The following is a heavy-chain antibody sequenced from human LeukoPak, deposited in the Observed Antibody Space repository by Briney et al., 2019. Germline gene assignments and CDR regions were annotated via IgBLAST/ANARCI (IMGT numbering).Heavy chain of an antibody. V-gene: IGHV3-23*01. CDR3: AKEVADFTMAVPHWDYFDY. D-gene: IGHD3-3*01. J-gene: IGHJ4*02. CDR2: ISGSGGAT. Sequence: GGSLRLSCVASGFTFSSYAMSWVRQSPGKGLEWVSGISGSGGATYSADSVKGRFTISRDNSKNTLYLQINSLRAEDTAVYYCAKEVADFTMAVPHWDYFDYWGQGTLVSVSS. CDR1: GFTFSSYA.